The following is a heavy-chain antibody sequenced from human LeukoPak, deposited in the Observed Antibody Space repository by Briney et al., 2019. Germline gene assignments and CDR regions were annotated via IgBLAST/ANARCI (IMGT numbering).Heavy chain of an antibody. V-gene: IGHV4-61*01. CDR2: IYYSGST. D-gene: IGHD1-26*01. Sequence: SETLSLTCTVSGYSISSGYYWSWIRQPPRKGLEWIGYIYYSGSTNYNPSLKSRVTISVDTSKNQFSLKLSSVTAADTAVYYCARGESYHYFDYWGQGTLVTVSS. J-gene: IGHJ4*02. CDR1: GYSISSGYY. CDR3: ARGESYHYFDY.